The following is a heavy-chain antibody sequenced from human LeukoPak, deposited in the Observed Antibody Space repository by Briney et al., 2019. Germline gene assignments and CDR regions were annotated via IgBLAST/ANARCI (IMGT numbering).Heavy chain of an antibody. V-gene: IGHV3-21*01. Sequence: GGSLRLSCAASGFTFSSYSMNWVRQAPGKGLEWVSSISSSSSYIYYADSVKGRFTISRDNAKNSLYLQMNSLRAEDTAVYYCAREEYGGSYGFDYWGQGTLVTVSS. CDR2: ISSSSSYI. CDR3: AREEYGGSYGFDY. CDR1: GFTFSSYS. D-gene: IGHD1-26*01. J-gene: IGHJ4*02.